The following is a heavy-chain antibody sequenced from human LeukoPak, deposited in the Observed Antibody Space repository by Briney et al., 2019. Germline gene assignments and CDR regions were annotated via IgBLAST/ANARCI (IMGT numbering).Heavy chain of an antibody. CDR2: IYYSGST. V-gene: IGHV4-34*01. J-gene: IGHJ4*02. D-gene: IGHD2-8*01. CDR3: ARHSCTNGVCYTLDY. Sequence: SSETLSLTCAVYGGSFSGYYWSWIRQPPGKGLEWIGSIYYSGSTYYNPSLKSRVTISVDTSKNQFSLKLSSVTAADTAVYYCARHSCTNGVCYTLDYWGQGTLVTVSS. CDR1: GGSFSGYY.